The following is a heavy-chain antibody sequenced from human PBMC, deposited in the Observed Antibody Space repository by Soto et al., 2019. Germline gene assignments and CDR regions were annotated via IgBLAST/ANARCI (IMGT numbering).Heavy chain of an antibody. Sequence: GGSLRLSCEASGFTFTSDSMTWVRQAPGKGLEWVSSISSHGRDIFYADSVKGRFTTSRDNAKDSLHLQMNSLTGEDSAAYYCARGAALAGKLDLWGQGTLVTVSS. CDR3: ARGAALAGKLDL. D-gene: IGHD6-19*01. CDR1: GFTFTSDS. CDR2: ISSHGRDI. J-gene: IGHJ4*02. V-gene: IGHV3-21*06.